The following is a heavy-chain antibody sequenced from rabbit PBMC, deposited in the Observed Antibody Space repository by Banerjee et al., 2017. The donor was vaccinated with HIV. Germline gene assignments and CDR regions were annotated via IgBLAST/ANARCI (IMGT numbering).Heavy chain of an antibody. CDR2: IGTGSGST. D-gene: IGHD1-1*01. CDR1: GFSFSSDYY. J-gene: IGHJ4*01. CDR3: ASGYSDIVFNL. V-gene: IGHV1S40*01. Sequence: QQLGESGGGLVKPGASLTLTCKASGFSFSSDYYLCWVRQAPGKGLEWIGCIGTGSGSTWYASWAKGRFTISKTSSTTVTLQMTSLTAADTATYFCASGYSDIVFNLWGPGSLVTVS.